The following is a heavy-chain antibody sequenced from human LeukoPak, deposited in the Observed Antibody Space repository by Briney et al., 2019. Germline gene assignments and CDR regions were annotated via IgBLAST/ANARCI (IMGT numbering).Heavy chain of an antibody. D-gene: IGHD3-3*01. CDR1: GFTFSSYA. J-gene: IGHJ4*02. Sequence: GGSLRLSCAASGFTFSSYAMGWLRQAPGKGLEWVSTITGSGGSTYYADSVKGRFTISRDNSKNTLYLQMNSLRAEDTAVYYCARDNDFWSGQTNSFDYWGQGTLVTVSS. V-gene: IGHV3-23*01. CDR3: ARDNDFWSGQTNSFDY. CDR2: ITGSGGST.